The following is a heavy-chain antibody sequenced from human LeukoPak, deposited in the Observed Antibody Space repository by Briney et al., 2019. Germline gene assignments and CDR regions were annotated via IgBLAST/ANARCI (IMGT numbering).Heavy chain of an antibody. Sequence: SVKVSCKASGGTFSSYAISWVRQAPGQGLEWMGGIIPIFGTANYAQKLQGRVTMTTDTSTSTAYMELRSLRSDDTAVYYCAREHVDTSFDIWGQGTMVTVSS. D-gene: IGHD5-18*01. CDR3: AREHVDTSFDI. J-gene: IGHJ3*02. CDR2: IIPIFGTA. V-gene: IGHV1-69*05. CDR1: GGTFSSYA.